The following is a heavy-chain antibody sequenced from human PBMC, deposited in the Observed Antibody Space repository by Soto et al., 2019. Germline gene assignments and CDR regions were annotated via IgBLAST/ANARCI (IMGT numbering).Heavy chain of an antibody. V-gene: IGHV4-34*01. D-gene: IGHD5-18*01. CDR3: ERAVGGYSYGYYYYYYGMDV. CDR2: INHSGST. CDR1: GGSFSGYY. J-gene: IGHJ6*02. Sequence: QVQLQQWGAGLLKPSETLSLTCAVYGGSFSGYYWSWIRQPPGKGLEWIGEINHSGSTNYNPSLKSRVTISVDTSKNQFSLKLSSLTAADTAVYYCERAVGGYSYGYYYYYYGMDVWGQGTTVTVSS.